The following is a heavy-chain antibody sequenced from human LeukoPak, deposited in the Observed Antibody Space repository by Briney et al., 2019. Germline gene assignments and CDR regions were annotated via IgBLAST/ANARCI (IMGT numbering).Heavy chain of an antibody. J-gene: IGHJ3*02. Sequence: PGGSLRLSCAASGFTFSSYGMHWVRQAPGKGLEWVAVIWNDGINKYYADSVKGRFTISRDNSKNTLYLQMNSLRAEDTAVYYCARAEVPAAIKSGAFDIWGQGIMVTVS. CDR1: GFTFSSYG. CDR3: ARAEVPAAIKSGAFDI. CDR2: IWNDGINK. D-gene: IGHD2-2*01. V-gene: IGHV3-33*01.